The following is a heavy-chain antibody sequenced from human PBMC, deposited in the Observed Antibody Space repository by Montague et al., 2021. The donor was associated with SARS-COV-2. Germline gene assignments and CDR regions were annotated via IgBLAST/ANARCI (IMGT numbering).Heavy chain of an antibody. D-gene: IGHD3-10*01. J-gene: IGHJ6*02. Sequence: SETLSLTCAVYGGSFSGYYWSWIRQPPGKGLEWIGEINHSGSTNYNPSLKSRVTISVDTSKNQFSLKLSSVTAADTAVYYCARRGDSYYYYGMDVWGQGTTVTVSS. CDR3: ARRGDSYYYYGMDV. CDR1: GGSFSGYY. V-gene: IGHV4-34*01. CDR2: INHSGST.